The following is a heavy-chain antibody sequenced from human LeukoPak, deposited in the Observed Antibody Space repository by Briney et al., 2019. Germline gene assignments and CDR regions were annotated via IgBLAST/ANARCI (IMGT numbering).Heavy chain of an antibody. Sequence: GGSLRLSCAASGFTFSRYSMDWVRQAPGKGLEWVSSISPSTAYIHYADSVKGQFTVSRDNAENSVYLQMNSLRAEDTAVYYCTRVSSSSLDYWGQGTLVTVSS. CDR1: GFTFSRYS. CDR2: ISPSTAYI. D-gene: IGHD6-13*01. CDR3: TRVSSSSLDY. J-gene: IGHJ4*02. V-gene: IGHV3-21*01.